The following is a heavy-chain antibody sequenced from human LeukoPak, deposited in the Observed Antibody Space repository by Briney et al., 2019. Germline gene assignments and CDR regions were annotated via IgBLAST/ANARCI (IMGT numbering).Heavy chain of an antibody. V-gene: IGHV3-66*02. CDR3: ARDDCSSTSCYCDFDY. Sequence: GGSLRLSCAASGFTFDDYAMNWVRQARGKGLEWVSVIYSGGSTYYADSVKGRFTISRDNSKNTLYLQLNSLRAQDTAVYYCARDDCSSTSCYCDFDYWGQGTLVTVSS. CDR1: GFTFDDYA. J-gene: IGHJ4*02. D-gene: IGHD2-2*01. CDR2: IYSGGST.